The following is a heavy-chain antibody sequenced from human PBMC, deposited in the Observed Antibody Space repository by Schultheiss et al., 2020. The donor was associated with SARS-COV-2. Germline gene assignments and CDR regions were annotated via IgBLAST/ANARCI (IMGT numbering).Heavy chain of an antibody. CDR1: GGSVTNYY. CDR3: ARDRYCSSTSCYTRGYNWFDP. V-gene: IGHV4-34*01. D-gene: IGHD2-2*02. J-gene: IGHJ5*02. CDR2: INHSGST. Sequence: SQTLSLTCAVYGGSVTNYYWNWIRQPPGRGLEWIGEINHSGSTNYNPSLKSRVTISVDKSKNQFSLKLSSVTAADTAVYYCARDRYCSSTSCYTRGYNWFDPWGQGTLVTVSS.